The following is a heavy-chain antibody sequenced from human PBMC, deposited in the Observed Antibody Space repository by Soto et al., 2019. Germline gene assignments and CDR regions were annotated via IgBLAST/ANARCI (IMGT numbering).Heavy chain of an antibody. J-gene: IGHJ3*02. CDR1: GCSVSSSSYY. Sequence: HSETLSISCTVCGCSVSSSSYYWGWIRQPPGKGLEWIGSIYYSGSTYYNPSLKSRVTISVDTSKNQFSLKLSSVTAADTAVYYCARHVRVFLAVDAFDIWGQGTMVTVSS. CDR3: ARHVRVFLAVDAFDI. D-gene: IGHD2-8*01. V-gene: IGHV4-39*01. CDR2: IYYSGST.